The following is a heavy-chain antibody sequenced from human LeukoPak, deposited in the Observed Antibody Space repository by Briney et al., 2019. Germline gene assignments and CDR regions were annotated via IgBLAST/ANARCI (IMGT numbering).Heavy chain of an antibody. CDR3: ARVERIAAAYDY. CDR1: GFTFDDYA. Sequence: GGSLRLSCAASGFTFDDYAMHWVRQAPGKGLEWVSLISGDGGSTYYADSVKGRFTISRGNSKNSLYLQMNSLRAEDTAVYYCARVERIAAAYDYWGQGTLVTVSS. D-gene: IGHD6-13*01. J-gene: IGHJ4*02. CDR2: ISGDGGST. V-gene: IGHV3-43*02.